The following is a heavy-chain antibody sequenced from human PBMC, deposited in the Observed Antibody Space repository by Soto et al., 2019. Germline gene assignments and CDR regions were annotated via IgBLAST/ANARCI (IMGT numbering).Heavy chain of an antibody. CDR1: GGTFSNHA. V-gene: IGHV1-69*06. D-gene: IGHD3-16*01. Sequence: QVQLVQSGAEVKKPWSSVKVCCKASGGTFSNHAISWVRQAPGQGLEWMGGIMPLYGSANYAQKFQGRVTITADTSTNTAYMELTSLTSEDTAVYYRARGDDFDYYYTMDVWGQGTTVTVSS. CDR2: IMPLYGSA. J-gene: IGHJ6*02. CDR3: ARGDDFDYYYTMDV.